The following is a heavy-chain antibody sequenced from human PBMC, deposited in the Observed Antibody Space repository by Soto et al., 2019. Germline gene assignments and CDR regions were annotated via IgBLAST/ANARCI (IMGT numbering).Heavy chain of an antibody. CDR1: GFTFSNYG. V-gene: IGHV3-23*01. CDR3: AKRVLLTSKTYHFDY. CDR2: ISASHDGT. J-gene: IGHJ4*02. D-gene: IGHD1-1*01. Sequence: EVQLLESGGGLVQPGGSLRLSCAASGFTFSNYGMSWVRQAPGKGLEWLSAISASHDGTYYADSVKGRFTISRDNSKNTLYLQMNSLRAEDTAVYYCAKRVLLTSKTYHFDYWGQGTLVTVSS.